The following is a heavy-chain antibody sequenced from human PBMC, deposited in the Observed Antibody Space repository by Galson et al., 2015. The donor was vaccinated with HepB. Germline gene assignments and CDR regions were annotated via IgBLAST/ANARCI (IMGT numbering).Heavy chain of an antibody. Sequence: SLRLSCAASGFIFDEYAMHWVRQVPGKGLEWVSGVSCNGGGLGYADSVKGRFTISRDNAKKTLYLQMNSLRDEDTALYFCAKGQAGDSATYRGHFDYWGQGILVTVSS. CDR2: VSCNGGGL. CDR1: GFIFDEYA. J-gene: IGHJ4*02. D-gene: IGHD6-13*01. CDR3: AKGQAGDSATYRGHFDY. V-gene: IGHV3-9*01.